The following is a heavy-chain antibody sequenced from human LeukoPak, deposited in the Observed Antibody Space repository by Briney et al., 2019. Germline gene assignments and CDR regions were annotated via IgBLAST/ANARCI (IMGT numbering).Heavy chain of an antibody. D-gene: IGHD4-17*01. CDR1: GFTFSSYE. Sequence: GGSLRLSCAASGFTFSSYEMNWVRQAPGKGLEWVSYISSSGSTIYYADSVKGRFTISRDNAKSSLYLQMNSLRAEDTAVYYCALTTVTPDDYWGQGTLVTVSS. J-gene: IGHJ4*02. CDR2: ISSSGSTI. CDR3: ALTTVTPDDY. V-gene: IGHV3-48*03.